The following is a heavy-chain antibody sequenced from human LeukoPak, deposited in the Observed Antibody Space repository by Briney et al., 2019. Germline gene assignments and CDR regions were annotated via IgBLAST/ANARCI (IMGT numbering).Heavy chain of an antibody. CDR3: AGANYEWYFDL. J-gene: IGHJ2*01. CDR1: DYSISSGYY. V-gene: IGHV4-38-2*01. CDR2: LHHGGST. D-gene: IGHD3-22*01. Sequence: SETLSLTCAVSDYSISSGYYWGWIRQPPGKGLEWIGSLHHGGSTDYNPSLKSRVTISVDTSKNQFSLKLSSVTASDTAVYYCAGANYEWYFDLWGRGTLVTVSS.